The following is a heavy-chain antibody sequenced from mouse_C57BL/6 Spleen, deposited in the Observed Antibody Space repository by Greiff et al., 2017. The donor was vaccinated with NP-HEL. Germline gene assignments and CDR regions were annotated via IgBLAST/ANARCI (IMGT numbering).Heavy chain of an antibody. Sequence: EVQLQQSGPELVKPGASVKISCKASGYTFTDYYMNWVKQSHGKSLEWIGDINPSNGGTNYNEKFKSKATLTVDKSSSTAYMQLSSLTSEDSAVYYCARGTFAYWGQGTLVTVSA. CDR2: INPSNGGT. CDR1: GYTFTDYY. D-gene: IGHD3-3*01. CDR3: ARGTFAY. V-gene: IGHV1-26*01. J-gene: IGHJ3*01.